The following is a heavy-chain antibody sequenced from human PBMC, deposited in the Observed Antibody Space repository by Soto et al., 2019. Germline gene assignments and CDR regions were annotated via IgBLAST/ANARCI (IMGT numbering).Heavy chain of an antibody. CDR2: INPSGGST. CDR1: RYTFTSYY. Sequence: QVQLVQSGAEVKKPGASVKVSCKASRYTFTSYYMHWVRQAPGQGLEWMGIINPSGGSTSYAQKFQGRVTMTRDTSTSTVYMELSSLRSEDTAVYYCATHGSGSYHDYWGQGTLVTVSS. CDR3: ATHGSGSYHDY. V-gene: IGHV1-46*01. D-gene: IGHD3-10*01. J-gene: IGHJ4*02.